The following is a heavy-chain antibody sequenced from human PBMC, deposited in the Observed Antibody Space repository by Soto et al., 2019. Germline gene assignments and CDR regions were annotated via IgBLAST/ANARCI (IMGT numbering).Heavy chain of an antibody. V-gene: IGHV4-59*01. CDR3: ARERGDYYDSSGYYPYFDY. CDR2: IYYSGST. J-gene: IGHJ4*02. CDR1: GGSISSYY. Sequence: SETLSLTCTVSGGSISSYYWSWIRQPPGKGLEWIGYIYYSGSTNYNPSLKSRVTISVDTSKNQFSLKLSSVTAADTAVYYCARERGDYYDSSGYYPYFDYWGQGTLVTVSS. D-gene: IGHD3-22*01.